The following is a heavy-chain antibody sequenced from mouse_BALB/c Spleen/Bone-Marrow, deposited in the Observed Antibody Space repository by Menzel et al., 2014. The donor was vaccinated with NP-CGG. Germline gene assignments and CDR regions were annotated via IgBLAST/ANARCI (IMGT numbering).Heavy chain of an antibody. CDR3: ARAAYYDNHYNVMDY. Sequence: QVQLKDSGPELVRPGASVKMSCKASGYTFTRYWMHWVKQRPGQGLEWIGMIDPSNSETRLNQKFKDKATLNIDKSSNTAYMQLSSLTSEDSTVYYCARAAYYDNHYNVMDYWGQGTSVTVSS. CDR2: IDPSNSET. V-gene: IGHV1S127*01. CDR1: GYTFTRYW. J-gene: IGHJ4*01. D-gene: IGHD2-10*01.